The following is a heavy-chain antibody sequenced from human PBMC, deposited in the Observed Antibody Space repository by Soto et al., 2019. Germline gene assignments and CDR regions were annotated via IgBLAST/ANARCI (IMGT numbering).Heavy chain of an antibody. D-gene: IGHD3-22*01. CDR1: CDSISSGGYS. V-gene: IGHV4-30-2*01. CDR2: IYHTGST. Sequence: SETLSLTCTVSCDSISSGGYSWSWIRQPPRKGLEWIGYIYHTGSTSYSPSLKSRVTISVDKSKNQFSLSLNPVTAADTAIYYCARAHYGPSGYYFDSWGQGTLVTVSS. CDR3: ARAHYGPSGYYFDS. J-gene: IGHJ4*02.